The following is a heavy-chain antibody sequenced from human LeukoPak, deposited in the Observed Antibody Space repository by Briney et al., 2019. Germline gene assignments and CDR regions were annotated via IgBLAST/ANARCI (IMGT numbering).Heavy chain of an antibody. CDR2: IDWHDEN. CDR1: GFSLTTSGVT. V-gene: IGHV2-5*01. Sequence: SGPTLVNPTQTLTLTCTFSGFSLTTSGVTVGWIRQPPGKALECLALIDWHDENRSSPSLERRLNITKHTSKNQVVLTMTNMAPVDTATYYCARAILRGGFDIWGQGTMVTVSS. D-gene: IGHD2-15*01. J-gene: IGHJ3*02. CDR3: ARAILRGGFDI.